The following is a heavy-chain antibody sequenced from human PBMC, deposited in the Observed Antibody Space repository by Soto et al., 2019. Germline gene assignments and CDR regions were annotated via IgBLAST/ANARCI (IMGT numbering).Heavy chain of an antibody. CDR3: ARTFYDSSGYPNDAFDI. D-gene: IGHD3-22*01. Sequence: QVQLVQSGAEVQKPGSSVKVSCKASGGTFSSYAISWVRQAPGQGLEWMGGIIPIFGTAIYAQKFQGRVTITADEATSAAYMELSSLRSEDTAVYYCARTFYDSSGYPNDAFDIWGQGTMVTVSS. CDR2: IIPIFGTA. J-gene: IGHJ3*02. V-gene: IGHV1-69*01. CDR1: GGTFSSYA.